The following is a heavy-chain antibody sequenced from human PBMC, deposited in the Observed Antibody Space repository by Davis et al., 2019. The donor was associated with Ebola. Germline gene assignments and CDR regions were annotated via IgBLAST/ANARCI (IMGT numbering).Heavy chain of an antibody. Sequence: AASVKVSCKASGGTFTSYAFTWLRQAPGQGLEWMGGIIPRYETTRYAQKFQGRVSITADKSTNTVYMEVRRLRSEDTAVYYCARDSFTNAEYFQEWGQGTLVSVS. D-gene: IGHD2-2*01. CDR2: IIPRYETT. CDR1: GGTFTSYA. V-gene: IGHV1-69*06. J-gene: IGHJ1*01. CDR3: ARDSFTNAEYFQE.